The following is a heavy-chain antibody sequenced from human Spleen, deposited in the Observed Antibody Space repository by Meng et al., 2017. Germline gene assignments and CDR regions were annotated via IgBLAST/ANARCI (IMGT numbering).Heavy chain of an antibody. D-gene: IGHD3-16*01. J-gene: IGHJ4*02. V-gene: IGHV3-23*01. CDR1: GFTFSSYS. CDR3: ARSLQYYVPDY. Sequence: GESLKISCAASGFTFSSYSMNWVRQAPGKGLEWVSAISGSGHTTYYADSVNGRVTISRDNSKNILYLQMNSLRVEDTAVYYCARSLQYYVPDYWGQGTLVTVSS. CDR2: ISGSGHTT.